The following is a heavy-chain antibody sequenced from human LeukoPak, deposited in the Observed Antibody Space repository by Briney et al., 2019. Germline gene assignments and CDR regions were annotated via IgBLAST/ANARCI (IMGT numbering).Heavy chain of an antibody. D-gene: IGHD3-22*01. CDR3: AKRGYDSSGYYGYFDY. Sequence: PGGSLRLSCAASGFTFSSYAMSWVRQAPGKGLEWVSVISGSGGSTYYADSVQGRFTISRDSSNNTLYLQMNSLRADDTAVYYCAKRGYDSSGYYGYFDYWAQGTLVTVSS. CDR2: ISGSGGST. V-gene: IGHV3-23*01. J-gene: IGHJ4*02. CDR1: GFTFSSYA.